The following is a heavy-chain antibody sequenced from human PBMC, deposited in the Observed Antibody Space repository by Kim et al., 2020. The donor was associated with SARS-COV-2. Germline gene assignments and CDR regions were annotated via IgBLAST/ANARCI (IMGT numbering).Heavy chain of an antibody. CDR1: GYTFTSYH. CDR3: VRDKGGSWTFDY. V-gene: IGHV1-46*01. Sequence: ASVKVSCKASGYTFTSYHMHWVRQAPGQGLEWMGIINPSGDTTTHTEKFGGRVAMTIDTSASTVYMELSSLRSDDTAVYYCVRDKGGSWTFDYWGQGTLVTVSS. D-gene: IGHD2-15*01. CDR2: INPSGDTT. J-gene: IGHJ4*02.